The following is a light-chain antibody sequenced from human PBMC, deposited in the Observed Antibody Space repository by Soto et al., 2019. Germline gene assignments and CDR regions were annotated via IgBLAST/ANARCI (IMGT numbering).Light chain of an antibody. J-gene: IGKJ5*01. V-gene: IGKV3D-20*02. Sequence: EIVLTQSPGVLSLSPGERATLSCRASESVNIMYLGWYQQKPGQAPRLLIFHTSLRPTGIPDRFSGSGSGTDFTLTISRLEPEDFAVYYCQQRSDWPITFGQGTRLEIK. CDR1: ESVNIMY. CDR3: QQRSDWPIT. CDR2: HTS.